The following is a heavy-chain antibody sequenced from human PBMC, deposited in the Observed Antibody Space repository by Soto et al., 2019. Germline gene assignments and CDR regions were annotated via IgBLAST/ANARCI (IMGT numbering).Heavy chain of an antibody. Sequence: GQGLEWMGWINAHNGNTNYAQKLQGRVTVTRDTSTSTAYRELRSLSSDDTAVYDCTRGSDGDYWGQGALVTVSS. D-gene: IGHD6-6*01. CDR2: INAHNGNT. V-gene: IGHV1-18*01. CDR3: TRGSDGDY. J-gene: IGHJ4*02.